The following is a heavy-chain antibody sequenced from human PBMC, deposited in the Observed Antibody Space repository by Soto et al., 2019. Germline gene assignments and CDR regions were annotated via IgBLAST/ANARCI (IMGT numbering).Heavy chain of an antibody. CDR1: GFTFSSYA. CDR3: AKDTTGSGWYWGNWFDP. J-gene: IGHJ5*02. V-gene: IGHV3-23*01. CDR2: ISGSGGIT. D-gene: IGHD6-19*01. Sequence: PVGSLRLSCAASGFTFSSYAMSWVRQAPGKGLEWVSAISGSGGITYYADSVKVRFTISRDNSKNTLYLQMNSLRAEDTDVYYCAKDTTGSGWYWGNWFDPWGQGTLVSVS.